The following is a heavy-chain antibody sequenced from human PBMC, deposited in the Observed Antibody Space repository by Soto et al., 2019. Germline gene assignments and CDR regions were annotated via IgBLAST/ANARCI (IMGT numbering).Heavy chain of an antibody. CDR1: GYTLTELS. V-gene: IGHV1-24*01. CDR3: ATDLSADTAMLGIFVY. J-gene: IGHJ4*02. D-gene: IGHD5-18*01. Sequence: GASVKVSCKVSGYTLTELSMHWVRQAPGKGLEWMGGFDPEDGETIYAQKFQGRVTMTEDTSTDTAYMELSSLRSEDTAVYYCATDLSADTAMLGIFVYWGQGPLVTVSS. CDR2: FDPEDGET.